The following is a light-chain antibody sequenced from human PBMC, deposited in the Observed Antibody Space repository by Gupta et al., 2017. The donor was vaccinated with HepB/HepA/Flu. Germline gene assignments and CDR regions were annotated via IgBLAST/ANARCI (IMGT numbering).Light chain of an antibody. Sequence: QSLLTQSPSSSGTPVQTVTISCSRSTPNIGDNYAFWYQHLPGSAPKLLIYRNDQRPSGVPDRFSGSRSGTSASLTISGLRSEDEADYYCSAWDDSLSNVVFGGGTKLTVL. J-gene: IGLJ2*01. CDR2: RND. CDR1: TPNIGDNY. CDR3: SAWDDSLSNVV. V-gene: IGLV1-47*01.